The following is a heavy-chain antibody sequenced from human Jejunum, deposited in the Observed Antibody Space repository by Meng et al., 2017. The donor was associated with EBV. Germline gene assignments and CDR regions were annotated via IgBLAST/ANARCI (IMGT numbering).Heavy chain of an antibody. CDR2: IESITHGGAT. V-gene: IGHV3-15*04. J-gene: IGHJ4*02. Sequence: EVQLVESXXXXVXXGGXLRLSCAASGFSFTNAWMSWVRQAPGKGLEWVGRIESITHGGATDYAAPVKGRFTISRDDSKNTLYLQMNSLNTEDTAVYYCTTDPGVDFDRWGQGTLVTVSS. CDR1: GFSFTNAW. CDR3: TTDPGVDFDR.